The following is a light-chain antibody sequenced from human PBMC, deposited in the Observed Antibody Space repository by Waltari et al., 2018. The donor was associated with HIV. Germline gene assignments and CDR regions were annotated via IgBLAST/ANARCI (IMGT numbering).Light chain of an antibody. Sequence: QSVLTQPPSVSGAPGQRVTISCTGSSSNIGAGSDVPWYQQFPGTAPKVLIYGNTYRPSGVPDRFSGSKSGSSASLLITGLQAEDDADYYCQSYDISLSGWVFGGGTKLTVL. J-gene: IGLJ3*02. V-gene: IGLV1-40*01. CDR2: GNT. CDR1: SSNIGAGSD. CDR3: QSYDISLSGWV.